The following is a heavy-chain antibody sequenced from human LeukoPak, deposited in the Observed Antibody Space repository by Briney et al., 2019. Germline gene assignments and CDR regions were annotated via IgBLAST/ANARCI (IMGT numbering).Heavy chain of an antibody. CDR1: GGTFSSYA. D-gene: IGHD5-12*01. Sequence: GASVKVSCKASGGTFSSYAISWVRQAPGQGLEWMGGIIPIFGTANYAQKFQGRVTITADKSTSTAYMELSSLRSEDTAVYYCATPLRILSGYDLETHDAFDIWGQGTMVTVSS. V-gene: IGHV1-69*06. CDR3: ATPLRILSGYDLETHDAFDI. J-gene: IGHJ3*02. CDR2: IIPIFGTA.